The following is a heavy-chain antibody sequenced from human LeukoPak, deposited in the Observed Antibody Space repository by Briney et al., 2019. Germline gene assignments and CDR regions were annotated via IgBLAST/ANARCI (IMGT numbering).Heavy chain of an antibody. Sequence: GGSLRLSCTASGFTFSDYYMSWIRQAPGKGLERVSNIRSSSSAMYYADSVKGRFTISRDNAQNSLYLQMNSLGVEDTAVYYCARAPGGYYDSSGHFGYWLDPWGQGTLVTVSS. J-gene: IGHJ5*02. V-gene: IGHV3-11*04. CDR1: GFTFSDYY. CDR2: IRSSSSAM. CDR3: ARAPGGYYDSSGHFGYWLDP. D-gene: IGHD3-22*01.